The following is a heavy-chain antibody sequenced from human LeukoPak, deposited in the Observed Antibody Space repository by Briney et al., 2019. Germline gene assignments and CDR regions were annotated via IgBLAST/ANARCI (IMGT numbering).Heavy chain of an antibody. J-gene: IGHJ4*02. Sequence: SETLSLTCTVSGGSISSSSYYWGWIRQPPGKGLEWIGSIYYSGSTYYNPSLKSRVTISVDTSKNQFSLKLSSVTAADTAVYYCAREMGYPVHWGQGTLVTVSS. CDR1: GGSISSSSYY. CDR3: AREMGYPVH. D-gene: IGHD6-13*01. CDR2: IYYSGST. V-gene: IGHV4-39*07.